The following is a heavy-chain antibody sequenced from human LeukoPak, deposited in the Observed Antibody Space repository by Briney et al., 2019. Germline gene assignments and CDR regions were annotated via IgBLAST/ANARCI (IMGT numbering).Heavy chain of an antibody. CDR1: GGSFSGYY. D-gene: IGHD2-21*01. J-gene: IGHJ4*02. CDR2: IYHSGST. V-gene: IGHV4-34*01. Sequence: SETLSLTCAHYGGSFSGYYWSWLRQPPGKGLEWIGEIYHSGSTNYNLLLTSRVTISLDTSKNQFSLKLRSVTAAATTVYYFARSRSRPLLPPLPKSQYDFGYWGQGVLVT. CDR3: ARSRSRPLLPPLPKSQYDFGY.